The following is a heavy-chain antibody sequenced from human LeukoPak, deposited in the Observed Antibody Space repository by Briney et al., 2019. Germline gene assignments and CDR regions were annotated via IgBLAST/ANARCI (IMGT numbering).Heavy chain of an antibody. CDR1: GFTFSSYW. D-gene: IGHD6-19*01. CDR2: IKQDGSEK. CDR3: ARDSFGSGWYPDAFDI. J-gene: IGHJ3*02. V-gene: IGHV3-7*01. Sequence: PGGSLRLSCAASGFTFSSYWMSWVRQAPGKGLEWVANIKQDGSEKYYVGSVKGRFTTSRDNAKNTLYLQMNSLRAEDTAVYYCARDSFGSGWYPDAFDIWGQGTMVTVSS.